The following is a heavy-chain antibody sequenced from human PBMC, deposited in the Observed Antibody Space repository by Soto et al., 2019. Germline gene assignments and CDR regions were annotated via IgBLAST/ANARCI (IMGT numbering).Heavy chain of an antibody. Sequence: PSETLSLTCAVYGGSFSGYYWSWIRQPPGKGLEWIGEINHSGSTNYNPSLKSRVTISVDTSKNQFSLKLSSVTAADTAVYYCARDYGDDPMNFDYWGQGTLVTVSS. J-gene: IGHJ4*02. CDR1: GGSFSGYY. CDR2: INHSGST. V-gene: IGHV4-34*01. D-gene: IGHD4-17*01. CDR3: ARDYGDDPMNFDY.